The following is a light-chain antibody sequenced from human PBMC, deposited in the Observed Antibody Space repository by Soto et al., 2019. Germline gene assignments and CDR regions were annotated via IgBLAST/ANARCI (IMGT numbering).Light chain of an antibody. CDR2: AAP. Sequence: DIQMTQSPSSLSASVGDRVTITCRASQTISSFLNWYQQKPGKAPKLLIYAAPSLQSGVPSRFSGGGSGTDFTLTISSLQPEDFATYYCQQSYTTPQTFGPGTKVEIK. CDR3: QQSYTTPQT. J-gene: IGKJ1*01. CDR1: QTISSF. V-gene: IGKV1-39*01.